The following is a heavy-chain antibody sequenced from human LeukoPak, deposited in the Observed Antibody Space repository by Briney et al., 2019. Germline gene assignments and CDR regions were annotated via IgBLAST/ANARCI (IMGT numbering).Heavy chain of an antibody. CDR1: GGSIGSSNW. CDR3: ARYCSSTSCYSLIDY. D-gene: IGHD2-2*01. Sequence: SETLSLTCAVSGGSIGSSNWWSWVRQPPGKGLEWIGEIYHSGSTYYNPSLKSRVTISVDRSKNQFSLKLSSVTAADTAVYYCARYCSSTSCYSLIDYWGQGTLVTVSS. J-gene: IGHJ4*02. V-gene: IGHV4-4*02. CDR2: IYHSGST.